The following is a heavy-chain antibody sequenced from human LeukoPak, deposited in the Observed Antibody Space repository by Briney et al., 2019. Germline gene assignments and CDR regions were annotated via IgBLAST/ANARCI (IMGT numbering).Heavy chain of an antibody. CDR3: ARDPGWLRPQYYFDS. CDR1: GFTVSSNY. V-gene: IGHV3-66*02. J-gene: IGHJ4*02. Sequence: GGSLRLSCAASGFTVSSNYMSWVRQAPGKGLEWVSVIYSGGSTYYADSVKGRFTISRDNSKNTLYLQMNSLRAEDTAVYYCARDPGWLRPQYYFDSWGQGTLVTVSS. D-gene: IGHD5-24*01. CDR2: IYSGGST.